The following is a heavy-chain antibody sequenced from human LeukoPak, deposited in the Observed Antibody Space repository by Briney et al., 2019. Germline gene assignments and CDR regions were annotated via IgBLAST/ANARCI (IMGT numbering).Heavy chain of an antibody. CDR1: GFTFTSYA. Sequence: GGSLRPSCAASGFTFTSYAMSWVRQAPGEGLEWVSAISSSVGSTYYADSVKGRFTISRDNSKNTLYLQMNSLRAEDTAVYYCAKGYRLTMVRGNWFDPWGQGTLVTVSS. CDR3: AKGYRLTMVRGNWFDP. CDR2: ISSSVGST. J-gene: IGHJ5*02. D-gene: IGHD3-10*01. V-gene: IGHV3-23*01.